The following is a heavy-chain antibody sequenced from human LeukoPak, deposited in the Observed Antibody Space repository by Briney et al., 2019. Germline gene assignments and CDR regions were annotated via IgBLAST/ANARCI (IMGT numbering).Heavy chain of an antibody. J-gene: IGHJ6*02. Sequence: PGGSLRLSCGASGFTFSSHGMHWVRQAPGKGLEWVAVMWFDGSNIYYADSVKGRFTISRDNSKNTLYLQMDSLRAEDTAVYYCARANYGDYLYYYYGMDVWGRGTTVTVSS. CDR3: ARANYGDYLYYYYGMDV. CDR1: GFTFSSHG. CDR2: MWFDGSNI. V-gene: IGHV3-33*08. D-gene: IGHD4-17*01.